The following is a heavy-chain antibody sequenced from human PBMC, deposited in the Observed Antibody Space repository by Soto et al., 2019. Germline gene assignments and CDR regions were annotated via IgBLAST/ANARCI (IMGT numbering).Heavy chain of an antibody. Sequence: SETLSLTCTVSGGSISSYYWSWIRQPPGKGLEWIGYIYYSGSTNYNPSLKSRVTMSVDTSKNQFSLKLTSVTAADTAVYYCARGKRNIVVARIDHWGQGTLVTVSS. CDR2: IYYSGST. J-gene: IGHJ4*02. CDR1: GGSISSYY. CDR3: ARGKRNIVVARIDH. D-gene: IGHD2-2*01. V-gene: IGHV4-59*12.